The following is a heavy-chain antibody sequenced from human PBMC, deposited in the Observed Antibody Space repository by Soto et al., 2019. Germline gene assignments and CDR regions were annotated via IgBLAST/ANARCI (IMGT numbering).Heavy chain of an antibody. Sequence: SETLSLTCTVSGGSISSFYWNWLRQPPGKGLEWIGYIYYSGSTNYNPSLKSRVTISVDTSKNQFSLKLSSVTAADAAVYYCARDLQGGIAYWGQGTLVTVSS. CDR1: GGSISSFY. J-gene: IGHJ4*02. D-gene: IGHD3-16*01. V-gene: IGHV4-59*01. CDR3: ARDLQGGIAY. CDR2: IYYSGST.